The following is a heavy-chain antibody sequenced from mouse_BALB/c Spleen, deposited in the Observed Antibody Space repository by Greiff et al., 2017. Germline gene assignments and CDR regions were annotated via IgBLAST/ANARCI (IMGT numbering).Heavy chain of an antibody. CDR2: IWSGGST. D-gene: IGHD2-10*01. CDR1: GFSLTSYG. CDR3: ARTYYGKEAWFAY. Sequence: VQLQESGPGLVQPSQSLSITCTVSGFSLTSYGVHWVRQSPGKGLEWLGVIWSGGSTDYNAAFISRLSISKDNSKSQVFFKMNSLQANDTAIYYCARTYYGKEAWFAYWGQGTLVTVSA. V-gene: IGHV2-2*02. J-gene: IGHJ3*01.